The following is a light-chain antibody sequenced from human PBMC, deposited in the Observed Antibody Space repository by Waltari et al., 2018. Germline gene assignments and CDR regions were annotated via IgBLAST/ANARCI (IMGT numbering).Light chain of an antibody. CDR3: QQYNNWLT. CDR1: QSDSSN. CDR2: GAS. V-gene: IGKV3-15*01. J-gene: IGKJ4*01. Sequence: ELVMTQSPATLSVSPGERATLSCRASQSDSSNLAWYRQKPGQAPRLLIYGASTRATGIPARFSGSGSGTEFTLTISSLQSEDFAVYYCQQYNNWLTFGGGTKVEIK.